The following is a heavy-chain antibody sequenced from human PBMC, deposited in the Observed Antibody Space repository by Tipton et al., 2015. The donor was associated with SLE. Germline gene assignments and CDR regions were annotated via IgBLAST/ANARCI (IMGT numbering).Heavy chain of an antibody. CDR3: ARGKYYFDY. D-gene: IGHD2/OR15-2a*01. CDR2: IKEDGSEK. CDR1: W. J-gene: IGHJ4*02. V-gene: IGHV3-7*01. Sequence: WWSWVRQPPGKGLEWVANIKEDGSEKHYVDSVKDRLTISRDNAKNSLYLQMNSLRDEDTAVYYCARGKYYFDYWGQGALVTVSS.